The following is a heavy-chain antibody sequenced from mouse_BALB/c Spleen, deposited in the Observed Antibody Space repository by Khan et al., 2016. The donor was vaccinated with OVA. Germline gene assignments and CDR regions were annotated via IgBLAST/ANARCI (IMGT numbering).Heavy chain of an antibody. CDR2: IYYSGTV. Sequence: EVQLQESGPGLVKPSQTVSLTCPVTGISITSGNYRWSWIRQFPGNKLEWIGNIYYSGTVTYNPSLTSRTTITRATSKNQFFLEMNSLTAEDTATYYCARDYGSLYWYFDVWGAGTTVTVSS. V-gene: IGHV3-5*02. J-gene: IGHJ1*01. D-gene: IGHD1-1*01. CDR1: GISITSGNYR. CDR3: ARDYGSLYWYFDV.